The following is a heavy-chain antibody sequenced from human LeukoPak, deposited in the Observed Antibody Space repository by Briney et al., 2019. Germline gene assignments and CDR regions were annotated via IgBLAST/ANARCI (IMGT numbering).Heavy chain of an antibody. D-gene: IGHD1-14*01. J-gene: IGHJ5*02. V-gene: IGHV7-4-1*02. CDR1: GYTFTSYA. CDR2: INTNTGNP. Sequence: GASVKVSCKASGYTFTSYAMNWVRQAPGQGLEWMGWINTNTGNPMYAQGFTGRFVFSMDTSVSTAYLQISSLKAEDTAVYYCARDAPGKYFVWFDPWGQGTLVTVSS. CDR3: ARDAPGKYFVWFDP.